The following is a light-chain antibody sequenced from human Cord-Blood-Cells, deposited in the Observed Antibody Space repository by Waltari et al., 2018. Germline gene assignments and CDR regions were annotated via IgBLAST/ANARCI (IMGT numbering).Light chain of an antibody. CDR1: QSVSSN. J-gene: IGKJ2*01. Sequence: EIVMTQSPATLSVSPGERATLSCRASQSVSSNLAWYQQKPGQAPRLLIYGASTRATGIPAMFIGSGSGTEFTLTISSLQSEDFAVYYCQQYNNWPMYTFGQGTKLEIK. V-gene: IGKV3-15*01. CDR3: QQYNNWPMYT. CDR2: GAS.